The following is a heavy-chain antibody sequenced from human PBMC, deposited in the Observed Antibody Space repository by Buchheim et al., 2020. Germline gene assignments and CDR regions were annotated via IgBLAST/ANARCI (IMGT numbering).Heavy chain of an antibody. Sequence: EVQLLESGGGLVQPGGSLRLSCAASGFTFSSYAMSWVRQAPGKGLEWVSAISGSGGSTYYADSVKGRFTISRDNSKNTLYLQMNSLRAEDTAVYYCAKQLDDGETMSAGYYYYGMDVWGQGTT. D-gene: IGHD4-17*01. CDR1: GFTFSSYA. CDR2: ISGSGGST. V-gene: IGHV3-23*01. CDR3: AKQLDDGETMSAGYYYYGMDV. J-gene: IGHJ6*02.